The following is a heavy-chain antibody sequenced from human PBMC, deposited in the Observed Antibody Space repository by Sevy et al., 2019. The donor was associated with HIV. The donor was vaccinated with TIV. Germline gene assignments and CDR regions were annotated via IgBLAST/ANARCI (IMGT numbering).Heavy chain of an antibody. CDR1: GDSVSSNSAA. D-gene: IGHD3-10*01. CDR2: TYYRSKWYN. J-gene: IGHJ4*02. Sequence: SQTLSLTCAISGDSVSSNSAAWNWIRQSPARGLEWLGRTYYRSKWYNDYAVSVKSRITINPDTSKNQFSLQLNSVTPEDTAVYYCAREVGRFGEFPYYFDYWGQGTLVTVSS. V-gene: IGHV6-1*01. CDR3: AREVGRFGEFPYYFDY.